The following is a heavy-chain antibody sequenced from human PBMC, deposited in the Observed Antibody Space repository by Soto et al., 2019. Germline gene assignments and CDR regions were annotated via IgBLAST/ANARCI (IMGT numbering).Heavy chain of an antibody. Sequence: QVQLVESGGGVVQPGRSLRLSCGASGFTFSSYAMYWVRQAPGKGLEWVAGISYDGSNKYYVDSVKGRFTISRDNSKNTLQVQMNSLRAEDTAVYYCARDLGDGSGPQGYWGQGTQVTVSS. CDR2: ISYDGSNK. J-gene: IGHJ4*02. CDR3: ARDLGDGSGPQGY. CDR1: GFTFSSYA. D-gene: IGHD6-19*01. V-gene: IGHV3-30-3*01.